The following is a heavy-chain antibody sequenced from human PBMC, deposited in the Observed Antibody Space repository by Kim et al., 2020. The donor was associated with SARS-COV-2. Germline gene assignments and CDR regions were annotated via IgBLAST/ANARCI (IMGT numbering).Heavy chain of an antibody. V-gene: IGHV4-59*01. CDR1: GGSISSYY. CDR2: IYYSGST. J-gene: IGHJ4*02. CDR3: ARDSGWHYFDY. D-gene: IGHD6-19*01. Sequence: SETLSLTCTVSGGSISSYYWSWIRQPPGKGLEWIGYIYYSGSTNYNPSLKSRVTISVDTSKNQFSLKLSSVTAADTAVYYCARDSGWHYFDYWGQGTLVTVSS.